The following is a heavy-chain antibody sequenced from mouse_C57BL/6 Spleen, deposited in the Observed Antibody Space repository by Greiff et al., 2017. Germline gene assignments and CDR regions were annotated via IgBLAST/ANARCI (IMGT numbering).Heavy chain of an antibody. D-gene: IGHD2-4*01. J-gene: IGHJ4*01. CDR3: AREGGYDYDCAMDY. CDR1: GYAFTNYL. CDR2: INPGRGGT. Sequence: QVQLQQSGAELVRPGTSVKVSCKASGYAFTNYLIEWVKQRPGQGLAWIGVINPGRGGTNYNEKFKGKATLTADKSSSTAYMQLSRLTSEDSAVYFCAREGGYDYDCAMDYWGQGTSVTVSS. V-gene: IGHV1-54*01.